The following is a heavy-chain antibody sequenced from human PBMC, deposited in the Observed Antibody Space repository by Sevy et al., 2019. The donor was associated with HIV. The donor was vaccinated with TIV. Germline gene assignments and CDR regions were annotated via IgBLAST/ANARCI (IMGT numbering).Heavy chain of an antibody. J-gene: IGHJ4*02. V-gene: IGHV3-30*02. CDR1: GFTFNSHG. D-gene: IGHD7-27*01. CDR2: IQYDGGNK. Sequence: GGSLRLSCATSGFTFNSHGMHWVRQAPGKGLEWVSFIQYDGGNKNYADSVKGRFTISRDNSKKTLYLQLSSLRTEDTALYYCVKDPLISLGADLFDYWGQGTLVTVSS. CDR3: VKDPLISLGADLFDY.